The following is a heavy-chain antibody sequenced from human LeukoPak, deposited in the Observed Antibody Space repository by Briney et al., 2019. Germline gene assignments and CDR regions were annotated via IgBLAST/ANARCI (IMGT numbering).Heavy chain of an antibody. V-gene: IGHV3-48*02. D-gene: IGHD5-18*01. CDR2: ISSGGSTI. CDR3: VRGEATAVVPGCDY. Sequence: GGSLRLSCAASGFIFSDYSMNWVRQAPGKGQEWVSYISSGGSTIYYADSVRGRFTISRDNAKKSLYLQMNSLRDEDTAVYYCVRGEATAVVPGCDYWGQGILVTVSS. CDR1: GFIFSDYS. J-gene: IGHJ4*02.